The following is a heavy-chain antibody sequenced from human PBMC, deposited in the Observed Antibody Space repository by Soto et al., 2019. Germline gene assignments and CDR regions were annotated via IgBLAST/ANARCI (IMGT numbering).Heavy chain of an antibody. Sequence: QMQLVQSGAEVKKPGSSVKVSCKASGGTLSSFINYPLNWVRQAPGQGLEWMGGIVPNVGTVNYAQKFQGRVTITADKSTGTAYMEVSSLRSEDTALYYCARRDTSGFLRYFDNWGQGTLVTVSS. CDR3: ARRDTSGFLRYFDN. D-gene: IGHD3-3*01. J-gene: IGHJ4*02. CDR1: GGTLSSFINYP. V-gene: IGHV1-69*06. CDR2: IVPNVGTV.